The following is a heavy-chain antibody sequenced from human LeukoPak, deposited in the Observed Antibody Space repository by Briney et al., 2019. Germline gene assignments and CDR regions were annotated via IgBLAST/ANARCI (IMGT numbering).Heavy chain of an antibody. CDR1: GYTFTSYD. J-gene: IGHJ5*02. CDR2: MSPNSGDT. V-gene: IGHV1-8*01. Sequence: GASVNVSCKASGYTFTSYDFNWARQATGQRPEWMGWMSPNSGDTGYSQKFQGRVTITRDTSAYTAYMELRSLSSADTAVYFCARAPYDILTGYSLNWFDPWGQGTLVTVSS. CDR3: ARAPYDILTGYSLNWFDP. D-gene: IGHD3-9*01.